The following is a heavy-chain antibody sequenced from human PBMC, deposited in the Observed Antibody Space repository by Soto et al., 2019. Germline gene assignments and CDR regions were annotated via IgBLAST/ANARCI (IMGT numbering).Heavy chain of an antibody. D-gene: IGHD2-15*01. CDR3: ARDSHSAGGWFDP. CDR1: RGTLSTTS. CDR2: IVPIFGIP. V-gene: IGHV1-69*10. Sequence: SANASCDDPRGTLSTTSITSAQQAPGQGLEWMGGIVPIFGIPNYAQKFQGRLAITADKSTNTAYMELISLRSEDTAVYYCARDSHSAGGWFDPWGLGPLVTVSS. J-gene: IGHJ5*02.